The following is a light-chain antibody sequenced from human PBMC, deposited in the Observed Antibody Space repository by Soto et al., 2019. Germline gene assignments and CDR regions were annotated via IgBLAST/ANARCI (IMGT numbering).Light chain of an antibody. V-gene: IGKV4-1*01. J-gene: IGKJ1*01. CDR1: QSVLYSSNNKNY. CDR2: CSS. CDR3: QKYYSNPRT. Sequence: DFVMTQSPDSLAVSLGERATINCKSSQSVLYSSNNKNYLAWYQQKPGQPPKLLIYCSSTRESGIPDRFSGSGSGTDFTLTISSLQAEDVAIYYCQKYYSNPRTFGQGTKVEIK.